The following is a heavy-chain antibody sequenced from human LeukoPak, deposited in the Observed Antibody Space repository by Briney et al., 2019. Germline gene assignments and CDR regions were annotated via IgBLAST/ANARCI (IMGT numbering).Heavy chain of an antibody. J-gene: IGHJ6*02. CDR2: ISSSSSYI. CDR1: VFTFSSYS. Sequence: GGSLRLSCAASVFTFSSYSMNWVRQAPWKGLEWVSSISSSSSYIYYADSVKGRFTISRDNAKNSLYLQMNSLRAEDTAVYYCARASPHVSEGSYGMDVWGQGTTVTVSS. V-gene: IGHV3-21*04. CDR3: ARASPHVSEGSYGMDV. D-gene: IGHD2-8*01.